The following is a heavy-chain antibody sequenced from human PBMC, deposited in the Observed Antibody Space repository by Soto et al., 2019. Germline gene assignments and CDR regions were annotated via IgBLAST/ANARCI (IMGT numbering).Heavy chain of an antibody. Sequence: PSETLSLTCAVSGYSISSGYYWGWIRQPPGMGLEWIGNIYHSGSTYYNPSLKSRVTISVDTSKNQFSLKLSSVTAADTAVYYCARGPPPGDIPPYYSGMDVWGQGTTVTVSS. CDR2: IYHSGST. D-gene: IGHD3-10*01. CDR3: ARGPPPGDIPPYYSGMDV. J-gene: IGHJ6*02. V-gene: IGHV4-38-2*01. CDR1: GYSISSGYY.